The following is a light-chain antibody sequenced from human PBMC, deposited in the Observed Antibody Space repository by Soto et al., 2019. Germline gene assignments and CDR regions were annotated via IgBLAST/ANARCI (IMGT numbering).Light chain of an antibody. V-gene: IGKV3-20*01. Sequence: EIVLTQSPGTLSLSPGERATLSCIASQSLTNNYLAWYQQKPGQAPRLLIYGASTRATGIPARFSGSGSGTDFTLTISSLEPEDFAVYYCQQYDDGPYTFGQGTKVDIK. CDR1: QSLTNNY. CDR3: QQYDDGPYT. CDR2: GAS. J-gene: IGKJ2*01.